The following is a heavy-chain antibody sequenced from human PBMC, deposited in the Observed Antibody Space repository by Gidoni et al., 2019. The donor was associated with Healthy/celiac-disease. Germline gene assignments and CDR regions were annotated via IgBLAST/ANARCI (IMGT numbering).Heavy chain of an antibody. Sequence: QVQLVESGGGVVQPGRSLRLSCAASGFTFSSYAMHWVRQAPGKGLEWVAVISYDGSNKYYADSVKGRFTISRDNSKNTLYLQMNSLRAEDTAVYYCARDEGGYSYGLDYWGQGTLVTVSS. CDR3: ARDEGGYSYGLDY. CDR2: ISYDGSNK. V-gene: IGHV3-30*01. J-gene: IGHJ4*02. D-gene: IGHD5-18*01. CDR1: GFTFSSYA.